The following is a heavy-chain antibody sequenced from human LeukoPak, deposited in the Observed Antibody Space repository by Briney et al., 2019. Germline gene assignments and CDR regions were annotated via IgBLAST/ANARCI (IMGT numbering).Heavy chain of an antibody. CDR3: ARDWVAAAGQLDY. J-gene: IGHJ4*02. Sequence: SETLSLTCTVSGGSISSSSYYWGWIRQPPGKGLEWIGSIYYSGSTYYNPSLKSRVTISVDTSKNQFSLKLSSVTAADTAVYYCARDWVAAAGQLDYWGQGTLVTVSS. CDR1: GGSISSSSYY. CDR2: IYYSGST. V-gene: IGHV4-39*07. D-gene: IGHD6-13*01.